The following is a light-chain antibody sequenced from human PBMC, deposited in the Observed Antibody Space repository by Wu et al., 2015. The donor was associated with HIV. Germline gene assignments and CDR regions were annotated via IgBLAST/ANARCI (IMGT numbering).Light chain of an antibody. CDR2: AAS. CDR3: QHYGTLSAS. CDR1: QSISSTY. J-gene: IGKJ2*03. V-gene: IGKV3-20*01. Sequence: EIVLTQSPGTLSLSPGERATLSCRVSQSISSTYLAWYQQKLGQAPRLLIYAASSRETGIPDRFSGSGSGTDFTLTISRLEPEDFAVYHCQHYGTLSASFGQGTKTGDQT.